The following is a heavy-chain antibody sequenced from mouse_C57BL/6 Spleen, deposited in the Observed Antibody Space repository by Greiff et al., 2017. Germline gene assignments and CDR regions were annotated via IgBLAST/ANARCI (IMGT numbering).Heavy chain of an antibody. Sequence: VQLKESGPELVKPGASVKIPCKASGYTFTDYNMDWVKQSHGKSLEWIGDINPNNGGTIYNQKFKGKATLTVDKSSSTAYMELRSLTSEDTAVYYCARGTTVVAEGFAYWGQGTLVTVSA. J-gene: IGHJ3*01. CDR2: INPNNGGT. V-gene: IGHV1-18*01. CDR1: GYTFTDYN. D-gene: IGHD1-1*01. CDR3: ARGTTVVAEGFAY.